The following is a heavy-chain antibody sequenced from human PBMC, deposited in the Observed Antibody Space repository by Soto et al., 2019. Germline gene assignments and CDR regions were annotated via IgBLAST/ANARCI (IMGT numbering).Heavy chain of an antibody. CDR3: ARAVAGYSSGWYELGAFDI. CDR1: GFTFSSYW. V-gene: IGHV3-74*01. J-gene: IGHJ3*02. CDR2: INSDGSST. Sequence: EVQLVESGGGLVQPGGSLRLSCAASGFTFSSYWMHWVRQAPGKGLVWVSRINSDGSSTSYAHSVNGRFTISRDNAKNTLYLQMNSLRAEDTAVYYCARAVAGYSSGWYELGAFDIWCQGTMVTVSS. D-gene: IGHD6-19*01.